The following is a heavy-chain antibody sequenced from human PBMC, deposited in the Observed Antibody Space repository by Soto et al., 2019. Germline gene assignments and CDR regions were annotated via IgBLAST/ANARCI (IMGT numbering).Heavy chain of an antibody. CDR3: ARERHTINWFDP. D-gene: IGHD2-2*02. V-gene: IGHV1-46*03. Sequence: ASLKVSCKASGYTFTSYYMHWVRQAPGQGLEWMGIINPSGGSTSYAQKFQGRVTMTRDTSTSTVYMELSSLRSEDTAVYYCARERHTINWFDPWGQGTLVTVSS. CDR1: GYTFTSYY. J-gene: IGHJ5*02. CDR2: INPSGGST.